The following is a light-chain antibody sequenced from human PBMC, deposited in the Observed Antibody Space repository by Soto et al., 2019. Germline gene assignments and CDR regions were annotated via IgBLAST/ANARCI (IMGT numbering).Light chain of an antibody. CDR2: DAS. Sequence: DIQMTQSPSSLSASVGDRVTITCRASETIDTSLNWYQHKPGKAPTLLIYDASSLQSGVPSRFSGSRSGKDFTLTITRLQLEDFATYYCQQSYSLPANIFGQGTRLEIE. V-gene: IGKV1-39*01. CDR3: QQSYSLPANI. CDR1: ETIDTS. J-gene: IGKJ2*01.